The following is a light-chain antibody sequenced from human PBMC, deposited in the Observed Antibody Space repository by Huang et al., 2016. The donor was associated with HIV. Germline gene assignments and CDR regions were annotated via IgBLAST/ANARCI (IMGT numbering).Light chain of an antibody. CDR3: QQRSSGVT. V-gene: IGKV3-11*01. Sequence: IVLTQSPATLSWYPGERVTLSCRASQSVGNYIAWYQQHPGQSPRRLIYDTSNRATGTPVRFRGSGSGTDFALTISNLESEDFAVYYCQQRSSGVTFGGGTKVQVK. J-gene: IGKJ4*01. CDR2: DTS. CDR1: QSVGNY.